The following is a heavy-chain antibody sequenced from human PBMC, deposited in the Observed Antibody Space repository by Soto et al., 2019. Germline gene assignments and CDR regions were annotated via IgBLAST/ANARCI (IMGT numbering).Heavy chain of an antibody. CDR1: GGSISSGGYY. V-gene: IGHV4-31*03. J-gene: IGHJ3*02. Sequence: SETLSLTCTVSGGSISSGGYYWSWIRQHPGKGLEWIGYIYYGGSTYYNPSLKSRVTISVDTSKNQFSLKLSSVTAADTAVYYCASGYYYDSAGTFDIWGQGTMVTVSS. D-gene: IGHD3-22*01. CDR2: IYYGGST. CDR3: ASGYYYDSAGTFDI.